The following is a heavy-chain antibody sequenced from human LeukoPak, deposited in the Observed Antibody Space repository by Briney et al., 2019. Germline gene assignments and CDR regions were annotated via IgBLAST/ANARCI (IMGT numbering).Heavy chain of an antibody. CDR3: ARFTFADPGDAFDI. CDR1: GGSIRSYY. J-gene: IGHJ3*02. Sequence: SETLSLTCTVSGGSIRSYYCNWIRQPAGKGLEWIGRIYTSGSTNYNPSLKSRVTMSVDTSKNQFSLKTSSVTAADTAVYYCARFTFADPGDAFDIWGQGTMVTVSS. V-gene: IGHV4-4*07. CDR2: IYTSGST.